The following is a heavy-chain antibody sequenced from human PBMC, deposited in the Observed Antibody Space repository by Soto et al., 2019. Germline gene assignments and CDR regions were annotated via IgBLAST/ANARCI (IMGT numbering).Heavy chain of an antibody. CDR2: ISYDGSDK. D-gene: IGHD3-22*01. Sequence: QVQLVEAGGGVVHPGRSLRLSCAASGCTVSSYGMHWVRQAPGKGLEWLAFISYDGSDKFYADSVKGRFTSSRDSSQNTLYLPMNSLRAEDTAVYYCARVLGGYPNFDFWVQGTLVTVSS. CDR1: GCTVSSYG. J-gene: IGHJ4*02. CDR3: ARVLGGYPNFDF. V-gene: IGHV3-30-3*01.